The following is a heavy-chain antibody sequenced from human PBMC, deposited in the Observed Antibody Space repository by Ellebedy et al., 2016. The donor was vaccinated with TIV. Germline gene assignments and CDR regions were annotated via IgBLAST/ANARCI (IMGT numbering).Heavy chain of an antibody. CDR1: GFTFSSYW. D-gene: IGHD1-1*01. Sequence: GESLKISCAASGFTFSSYWMYWVRQAPGKGLVWVSRMKGDGSSASYADSVKGRFTISRDNSKNTLYLQMNSLRAEDTAVYYCARDSVWRGGPRIFGATGTSSPDYWGQGTLVTVSS. V-gene: IGHV3-74*01. CDR3: ARDSVWRGGPRIFGATGTSSPDY. J-gene: IGHJ4*02. CDR2: MKGDGSSA.